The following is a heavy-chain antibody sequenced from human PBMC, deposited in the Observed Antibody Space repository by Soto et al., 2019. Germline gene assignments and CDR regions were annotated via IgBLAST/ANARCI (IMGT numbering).Heavy chain of an antibody. CDR3: ARDGDPQSAFWSGPLGGGRFDP. J-gene: IGHJ5*02. CDR2: IVPMFGTA. CDR1: GDTFGNSA. D-gene: IGHD3-3*01. Sequence: QVQLVQSGAEVKKPGSSVNVSCKTSGDTFGNSAVTWVRQAPGQGLEWLGGIVPMFGTANYAQKFQGRVTITADESTITAYMELNSLKTDDTAVYYCARDGDPQSAFWSGPLGGGRFDPWGQGTLVTVSS. V-gene: IGHV1-69*12.